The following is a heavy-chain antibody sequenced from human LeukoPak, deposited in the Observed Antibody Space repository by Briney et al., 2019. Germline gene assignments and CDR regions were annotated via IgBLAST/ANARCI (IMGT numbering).Heavy chain of an antibody. CDR3: ARHIGGGIEDMDV. CDR2: IYVTGT. CDR1: GRSICTYY. J-gene: IGHJ6*03. Sequence: SETLSLTCTVSGRSICTYYWSWIRQSPGKGLEWIGYIYVTGTRYNPYLQSRVTISVDRSRNQFFLKMSSVTAADTAVYYCARHIGGGIEDMDVWGKGTKVIVSS. D-gene: IGHD3-16*02. V-gene: IGHV4-59*08.